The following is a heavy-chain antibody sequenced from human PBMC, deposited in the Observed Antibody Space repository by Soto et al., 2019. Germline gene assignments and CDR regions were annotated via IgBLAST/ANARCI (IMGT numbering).Heavy chain of an antibody. V-gene: IGHV2-5*02. J-gene: IGHJ4*02. CDR2: IYWDADK. D-gene: IGHD3-10*01. Sequence: QITLKESGPTLVKPTQTLTLTCTFSGFSLSTRGVGVGWIRQPPGKALEWLALIYWDADKRYSPSLRSRLTITKDTSKNQVVLTLTNMHPVDTATYYCAHIGISTWFTYWGQGTLVTVSS. CDR3: AHIGISTWFTY. CDR1: GFSLSTRGVG.